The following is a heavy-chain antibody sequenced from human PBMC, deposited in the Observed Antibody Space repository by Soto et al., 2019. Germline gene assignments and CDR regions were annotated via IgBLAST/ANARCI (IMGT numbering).Heavy chain of an antibody. J-gene: IGHJ6*02. D-gene: IGHD2-21*02. CDR1: GGTFSSYA. CDR2: IIPIFGTA. V-gene: IGHV1-69*13. Sequence: SVKVSCKASGGTFSSYAISWVRQAPGQGLEWMGGIIPIFGTANYAQKFQGRVTITADESTSTAYMELSSLRSEDTAVYYCNGGNSGYYYGMDVWGQGTTVTVSS. CDR3: NGGNSGYYYGMDV.